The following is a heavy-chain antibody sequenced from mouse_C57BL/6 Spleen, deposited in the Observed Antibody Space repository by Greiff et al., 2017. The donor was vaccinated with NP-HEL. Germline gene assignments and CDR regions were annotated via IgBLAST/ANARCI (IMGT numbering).Heavy chain of an antibody. D-gene: IGHD1-2*01. CDR1: GFTFSSYA. CDR2: ISDGGSYT. V-gene: IGHV5-4*01. J-gene: IGHJ2*01. CDR3: ARDGAITTLDY. Sequence: EVKLMESGGGLVKPGGSLKLSCAASGFTFSSYAMSWVRQTPEKRLEWVATISDGGSYTYYPDNVKGRFTISRDNAKNNLYLQMSHLKSEDTAMYYCARDGAITTLDYWGQGTTLTVSS.